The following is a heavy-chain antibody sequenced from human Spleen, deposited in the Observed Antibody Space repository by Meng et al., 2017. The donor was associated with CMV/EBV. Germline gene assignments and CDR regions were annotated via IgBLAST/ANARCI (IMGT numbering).Heavy chain of an antibody. V-gene: IGHV1-2*02. CDR2: INSKSGDT. D-gene: IGHD2-2*02. CDR1: GNTFTGYY. CDR3: AANGYCSSTSCYRGWFDP. J-gene: IGHJ5*02. Sequence: ASVKVSCKAFGNTFTGYYLHWVRQAPGQGLEWMGWINSKSGDTNYSQKYQGRVTMTRDTSISAAYLELSSLRYDDTAVYYCAANGYCSSTSCYRGWFDPWGQGTLVTVSS.